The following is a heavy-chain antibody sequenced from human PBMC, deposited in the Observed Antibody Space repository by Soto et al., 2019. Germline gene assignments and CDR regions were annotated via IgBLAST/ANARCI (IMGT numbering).Heavy chain of an antibody. J-gene: IGHJ6*03. CDR1: GYTFTSYA. Sequence: QVQLVQSGAEVKKPGASVKVSCKASGYTFTSYAMHWVRQAPGQRLEWMGWINAGNGNTKYSQKFQGRVTITRDTSASTAYMELSSLRSEDTAVYYCARDEEAAAGNYSYYYMDVWGKGTTVTVSS. D-gene: IGHD6-13*01. V-gene: IGHV1-3*01. CDR3: ARDEEAAAGNYSYYYMDV. CDR2: INAGNGNT.